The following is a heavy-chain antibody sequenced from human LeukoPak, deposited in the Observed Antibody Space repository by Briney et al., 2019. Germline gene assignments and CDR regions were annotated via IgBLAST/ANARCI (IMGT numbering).Heavy chain of an antibody. J-gene: IGHJ4*02. Sequence: GGSLRLSCAASGFTFSSYGMHWVRQAPGKGLEWVTFIRYDGSNKYYAVSVKGRFTISRDNSKNMVYLQMNSLRVEDTAVYYCAREYDSSGYYYFDYWGQGTLVTVSS. V-gene: IGHV3-30*02. CDR2: IRYDGSNK. CDR3: AREYDSSGYYYFDY. CDR1: GFTFSSYG. D-gene: IGHD3-22*01.